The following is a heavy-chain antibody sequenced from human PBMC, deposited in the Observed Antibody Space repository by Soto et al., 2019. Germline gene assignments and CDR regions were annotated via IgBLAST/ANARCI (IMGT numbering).Heavy chain of an antibody. CDR1: GYTFINYG. CDR2: ISAYNGNT. J-gene: IGHJ4*02. Sequence: QVQLVQSGAEVKKPGASVKVSCKASGYTFINYGLTWVRQAPGQGLEWMGWISAYNGNTNYAQKFQGRVTKTTDTTTRTAYMELRSLRSADTAVYYCARCAFCSGVSCHSRISDYWGQGALVGVSS. V-gene: IGHV1-18*01. CDR3: ARCAFCSGVSCHSRISDY. D-gene: IGHD2-15*01.